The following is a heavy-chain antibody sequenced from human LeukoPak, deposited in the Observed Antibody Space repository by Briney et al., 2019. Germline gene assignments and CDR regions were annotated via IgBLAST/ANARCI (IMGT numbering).Heavy chain of an antibody. D-gene: IGHD3-22*01. J-gene: IGHJ4*02. V-gene: IGHV4-59*08. CDR1: GGSISSYY. CDR3: ARHGSYSDSSGFYYRRPFDY. CDR2: IYYSGST. Sequence: SETLSLTCTVSGGSISSYYWSWIRQPPGKGLEWIGYIYYSGSTNYNPSLTSRVTISVDASRNQFSLKLDSVTAADTAVYYCARHGSYSDSSGFYYRRPFDYWGQGTLVTVSS.